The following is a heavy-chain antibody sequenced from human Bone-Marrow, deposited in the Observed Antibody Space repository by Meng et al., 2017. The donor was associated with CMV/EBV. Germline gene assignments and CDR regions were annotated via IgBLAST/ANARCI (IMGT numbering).Heavy chain of an antibody. CDR1: GFTFSSYW. Sequence: GGSLRLSCAASGFTFSSYWMSWVRQAPGKGLEWVANIKQDGSEKYYVDSVKGRFTISRDNAKNSLYLQMNSLRAEDTAVYYCAREARIAAAGTAYYYYGMDVWGQGNTVTVSS. CDR2: IKQDGSEK. J-gene: IGHJ6*02. D-gene: IGHD6-13*01. V-gene: IGHV3-7*01. CDR3: AREARIAAAGTAYYYYGMDV.